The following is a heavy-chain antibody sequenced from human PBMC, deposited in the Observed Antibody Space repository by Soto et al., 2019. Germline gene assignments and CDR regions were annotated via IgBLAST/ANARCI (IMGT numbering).Heavy chain of an antibody. CDR1: GFSFDDYA. CDR2: ISGSGDNT. D-gene: IGHD5-12*01. V-gene: IGHV3-23*01. Sequence: EVQLLESGGGLVQPGGSLRLSCAASGFSFDDYAMTWVRQAAGKGLEWVSAISGSGDNTYYADSVKGRFTISRYHSKNTLYLQLNSLRAEDTAVYYCAKGYYSGYDLAYFDYWGQGTLVTVSS. CDR3: AKGYYSGYDLAYFDY. J-gene: IGHJ4*02.